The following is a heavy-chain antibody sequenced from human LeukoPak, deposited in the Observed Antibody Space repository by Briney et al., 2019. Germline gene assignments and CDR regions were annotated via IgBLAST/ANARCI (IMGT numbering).Heavy chain of an antibody. CDR1: GFTFRNYW. D-gene: IGHD2/OR15-2a*01. V-gene: IGHV3-7*01. J-gene: IGHJ4*02. CDR2: IKQDGSDI. CDR3: ARRRIYSRPSDY. Sequence: HAGGSLRLSCAASGFTFRNYWMSWVRQAPGKGLEWVANIKQDGSDIYYVDSVKGRFSISRDNAKNSLYLQMNSLRAEDTAVYYCARRRIYSRPSDYWGQGTLVTVSS.